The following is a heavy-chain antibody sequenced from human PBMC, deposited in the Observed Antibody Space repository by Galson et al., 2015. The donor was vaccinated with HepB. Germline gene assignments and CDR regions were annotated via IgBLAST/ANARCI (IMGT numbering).Heavy chain of an antibody. CDR3: ARDPGQWELLPGYFDY. Sequence: SLRLSCAASGFTFSSYAMHWVRQAPGKGLEWVAVISYDGSNKYYADSVKGRFTISRDNSRNTLYLQMNSLRAEDTAVYYCARDPGQWELLPGYFDYWGQGTLVTVSS. D-gene: IGHD1-26*01. CDR2: ISYDGSNK. V-gene: IGHV3-30-3*01. J-gene: IGHJ4*02. CDR1: GFTFSSYA.